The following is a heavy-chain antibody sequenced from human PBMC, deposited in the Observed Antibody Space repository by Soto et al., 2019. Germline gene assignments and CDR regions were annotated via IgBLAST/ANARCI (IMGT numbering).Heavy chain of an antibody. J-gene: IGHJ6*02. V-gene: IGHV3-9*01. CDR2: ISWNSGSI. D-gene: IGHD2-15*01. Sequence: GCSQIHSCSAAGCTFQQYSIHLVRHALGKGLEWVSGISWNSGSIGYADSVKGRFTISRDNAKNSLYLQMNSRRAEDTALYYCAKDIGCCYPPYSYYGMDAWGQGTTGNVS. CDR1: GCTFQQYS. CDR3: AKDIGCCYPPYSYYGMDA.